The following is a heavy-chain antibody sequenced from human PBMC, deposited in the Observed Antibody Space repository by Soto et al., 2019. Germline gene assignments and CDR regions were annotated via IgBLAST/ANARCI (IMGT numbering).Heavy chain of an antibody. Sequence: GGSLRLSCAASGVTFSGSAMHWVRHASGKGLEWVGRIRSKANSYATAYAASVKGRFTISRDDSKNTAYLQMNSLKTEDTAVYYCTRHGMTTVTPEIYYYYYYMHAWGKATTVTVS. D-gene: IGHD4-4*01. CDR3: TRHGMTTVTPEIYYYYYYMHA. V-gene: IGHV3-73*01. CDR2: IRSKANSYAT. J-gene: IGHJ6*03. CDR1: GVTFSGSA.